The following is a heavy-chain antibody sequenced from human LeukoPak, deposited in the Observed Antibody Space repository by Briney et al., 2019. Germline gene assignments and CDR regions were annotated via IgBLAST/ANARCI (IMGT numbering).Heavy chain of an antibody. CDR2: IYYSGSS. V-gene: IGHV4-59*01. CDR3: ARTHSSGWYNWFDP. J-gene: IGHJ5*02. CDR1: GGSISSYS. D-gene: IGHD6-19*01. Sequence: PSETLSLTCTVSGGSISSYSWSWIRQPPGKGLEWIGYIYYSGSSNYNPSLKSRVTISVDTSKNQFSLKLSSVTAADTAVYYCARTHSSGWYNWFDPWGQGTLVTVSS.